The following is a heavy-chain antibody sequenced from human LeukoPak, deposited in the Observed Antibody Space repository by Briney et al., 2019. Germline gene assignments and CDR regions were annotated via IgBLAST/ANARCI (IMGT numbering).Heavy chain of an antibody. CDR2: ITGSSDKT. V-gene: IGHV3-23*01. J-gene: IGHJ4*02. D-gene: IGHD6-13*01. Sequence: GGSLRLSCAASGFTLSSHAMNWVHQAPGKGLEWVSGITGSSDKTFYADSVKGRFTISRDSSKNTMYLQMNSLRGEDSAVYYCAKDLSSSWQIDYWGQGTLVTVSS. CDR3: AKDLSSSWQIDY. CDR1: GFTLSSHA.